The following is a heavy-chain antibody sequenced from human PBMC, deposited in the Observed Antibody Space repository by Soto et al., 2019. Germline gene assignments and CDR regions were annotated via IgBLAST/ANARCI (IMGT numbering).Heavy chain of an antibody. D-gene: IGHD7-27*01. Sequence: GGSLRLSCAASGFTFSSYSMNWVRQAPGKGLEWVSSISSSSSYIYYADSVKGRFTISRDNAKNSLYLQMNSLRAEDTAVYYCARGFLANWGSNDYWGQGTLVTVSS. CDR1: GFTFSSYS. V-gene: IGHV3-21*01. CDR2: ISSSSSYI. J-gene: IGHJ4*02. CDR3: ARGFLANWGSNDY.